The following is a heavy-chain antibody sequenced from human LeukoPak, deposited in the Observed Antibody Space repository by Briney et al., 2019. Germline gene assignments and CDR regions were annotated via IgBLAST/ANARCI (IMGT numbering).Heavy chain of an antibody. CDR2: LVYDERS. CDR1: GFPFSSYG. J-gene: IGHJ4*02. V-gene: IGHV3-33*01. Sequence: TGGSLRLSCAASGFPFSSYGMHWVRQAPGKGLEWVARLVYDERSDYANSVKGRFSISRDNSKNTLFLDMSGLRVEDTAVYYCARDLSAAFDFWGQGVLVTVSS. D-gene: IGHD6-19*01. CDR3: ARDLSAAFDF.